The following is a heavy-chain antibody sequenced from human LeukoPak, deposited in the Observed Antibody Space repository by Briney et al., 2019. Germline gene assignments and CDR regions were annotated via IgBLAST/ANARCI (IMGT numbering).Heavy chain of an antibody. J-gene: IGHJ6*04. CDR3: ARKGLTVIRGVIINHYYYYGMDV. Sequence: PGGSLRLSCAASGFIFSNYWMSWVRQAPGKGLEWVANIKQDGSEKYYVDSAKGRFTISRDNAKNSLYLQMNSLRAEDTAMYYCARKGLTVIRGVIINHYYYYGMDVWGKGTTVTVSS. CDR2: IKQDGSEK. V-gene: IGHV3-7*03. D-gene: IGHD3-10*01. CDR1: GFIFSNYW.